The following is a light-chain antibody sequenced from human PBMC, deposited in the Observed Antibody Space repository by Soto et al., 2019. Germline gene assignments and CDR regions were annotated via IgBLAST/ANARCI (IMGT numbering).Light chain of an antibody. CDR1: HDIRKF. CDR3: QHYDNLVT. J-gene: IGKJ3*01. CDR2: DAS. V-gene: IGKV1-33*01. Sequence: DIQMTQSPSSLSASVGDRVTITCQASHDIRKFLNWYQQKPGKAPKLLINDASNLETGVPSRFSGSGSGTDFTFTINILQHEDIATYYCQHYDNLVTFGPGTTVDIK.